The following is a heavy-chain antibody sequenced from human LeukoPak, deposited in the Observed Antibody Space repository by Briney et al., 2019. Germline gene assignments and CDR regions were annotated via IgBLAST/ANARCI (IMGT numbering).Heavy chain of an antibody. V-gene: IGHV1-2*02. J-gene: IGHJ3*02. D-gene: IGHD1-26*01. Sequence: ASVKVSCKASGYTFTGYYMHWVRQAPGQGLKWMGWINPNSGGTNYAQKFQGRVTMTRDTSISTAYMELSRLRSDDTAVYYCARDKWEPRYAFDIWGQGTMVTVSS. CDR3: ARDKWEPRYAFDI. CDR2: INPNSGGT. CDR1: GYTFTGYY.